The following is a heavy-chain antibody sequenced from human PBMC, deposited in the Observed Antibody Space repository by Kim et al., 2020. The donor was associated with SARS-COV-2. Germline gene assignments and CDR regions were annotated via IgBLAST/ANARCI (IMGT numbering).Heavy chain of an antibody. CDR3: ARDRGTADY. D-gene: IGHD3-10*01. V-gene: IGHV3-48*03. CDR2: STI. Sequence: STIYYADSVKGRFTISRDNAKNSLYLQMNSLRAEYTAVYYCARDRGTADYWGQGTLVTVSS. J-gene: IGHJ4*02.